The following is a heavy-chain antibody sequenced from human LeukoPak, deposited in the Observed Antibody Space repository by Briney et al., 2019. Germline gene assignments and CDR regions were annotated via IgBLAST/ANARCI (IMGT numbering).Heavy chain of an antibody. V-gene: IGHV3-7*04. CDR1: GFTFSNYW. Sequence: PPGGSLRLSCATSGFTFSNYWMSWVRQAPGKGLEWVANIKQDGSEKYYGDSVKGRFTISRDNAKNSLYLQMNSLRAEDTAVYYCARGPEAVDAFDIWGQGTMVTVSS. CDR3: ARGPEAVDAFDI. J-gene: IGHJ3*02. CDR2: IKQDGSEK.